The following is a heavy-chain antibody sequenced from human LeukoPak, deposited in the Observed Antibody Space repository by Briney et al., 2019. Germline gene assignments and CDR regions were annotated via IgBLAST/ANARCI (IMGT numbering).Heavy chain of an antibody. Sequence: ASVKVSCKASGYTFTSYDINWVRQATGQGLEWMGWMNPNSGNTGYAQKFQGRVTMTRNTSISTAYMELSSLRSEDTAVYYCARGNLDFWSSKYYYYYMDVWGKGTTVTVSS. CDR1: GYTFTSYD. CDR2: MNPNSGNT. CDR3: ARGNLDFWSSKYYYYYMDV. J-gene: IGHJ6*03. D-gene: IGHD3-3*01. V-gene: IGHV1-8*01.